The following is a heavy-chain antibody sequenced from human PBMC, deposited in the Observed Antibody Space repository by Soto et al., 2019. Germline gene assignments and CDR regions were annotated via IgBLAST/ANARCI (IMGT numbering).Heavy chain of an antibody. V-gene: IGHV1-46*01. CDR1: GYSFTTYN. Sequence: QVQLVQSGTEVKKPGASVKVSCKASGYSFTTYNLHWVRQAPGQGLEWMGIINPSVGSTTYAQNFQDRVTMTRDTSTTTVYMELSSLRSEDTAVYYCARARDMDVRGQGTTVTVSS. J-gene: IGHJ6*02. CDR3: ARARDMDV. CDR2: INPSVGST.